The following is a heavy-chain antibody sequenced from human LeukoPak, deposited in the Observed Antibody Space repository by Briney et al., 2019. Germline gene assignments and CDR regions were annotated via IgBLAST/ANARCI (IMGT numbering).Heavy chain of an antibody. Sequence: SETLSLTCTVSGGSISSSSYYWGWIRQPPGKGLEWIGSIYYSGSTYYNPSLKSRVTISVDTSKNQFSLKLSSVTAADTAVYYCARDGWEYFDQFARLGFDPWGQGTLVTVSS. J-gene: IGHJ5*02. CDR1: GGSISSSSYY. V-gene: IGHV4-39*07. CDR3: ARDGWEYFDQFARLGFDP. D-gene: IGHD3-9*01. CDR2: IYYSGST.